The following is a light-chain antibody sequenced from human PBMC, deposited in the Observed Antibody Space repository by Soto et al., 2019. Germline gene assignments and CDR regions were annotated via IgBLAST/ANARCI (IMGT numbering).Light chain of an antibody. V-gene: IGKV1-12*01. CDR1: QRINNW. J-gene: IGKJ2*01. Sequence: DIQLTQSPSSVSASVGDRVTITCRASQRINNWLAWYQQKPGRAPNLPIFDVSTLQTGVPSRFSGSGSGTDFTLTITNLQPEDFATYFCQQANSFPYTFGPGTKLEI. CDR3: QQANSFPYT. CDR2: DVS.